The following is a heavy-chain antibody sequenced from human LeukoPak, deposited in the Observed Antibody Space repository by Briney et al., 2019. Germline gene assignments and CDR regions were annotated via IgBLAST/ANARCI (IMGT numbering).Heavy chain of an antibody. V-gene: IGHV3-23*01. Sequence: GGSLRLSCAASGFTFSSYAMSWVRRAPGKGLEWVSAISGSGVSTYYADSVKGRFTISRDNSKNTLYLQMNSLRAEDTAVYYCAKEGLALDIVVVPADYWGQGTLVTVSS. CDR3: AKEGLALDIVVVPADY. D-gene: IGHD2-2*03. CDR1: GFTFSSYA. CDR2: ISGSGVST. J-gene: IGHJ4*02.